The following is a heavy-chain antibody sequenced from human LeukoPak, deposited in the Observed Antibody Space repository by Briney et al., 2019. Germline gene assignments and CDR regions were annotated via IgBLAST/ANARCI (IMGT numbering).Heavy chain of an antibody. Sequence: GGSLRLSCAASGFTFSNYAMEWVRQAPGKGLEWVSSLSSTSINIYYADSVKGRFTISRDNAKNPLYLQMNSLRAEDTAVYYCARLSMTSYGKYYFEYWGQGTLVTVSS. V-gene: IGHV3-21*01. D-gene: IGHD3-10*01. CDR1: GFTFSNYA. CDR3: ARLSMTSYGKYYFEY. J-gene: IGHJ4*02. CDR2: LSSTSINI.